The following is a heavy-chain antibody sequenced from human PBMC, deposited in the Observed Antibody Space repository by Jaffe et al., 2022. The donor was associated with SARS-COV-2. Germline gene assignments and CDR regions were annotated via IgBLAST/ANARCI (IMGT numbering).Heavy chain of an antibody. CDR2: IYTSGST. CDR3: ARGIRSTVGTFHLDY. D-gene: IGHD6-13*01. CDR1: GGSISDDNYY. Sequence: QVQLQESGPGLVKPSQTLSLTCSVSGGSISDDNYYWDWIRQPAGKGPEWIGCIYTSGSTIYSPSLKSRVTISLDTSKNQFSLKLRSVTAADTAVYYCARGIRSTVGTFHLDYWGRGTLVTVSS. V-gene: IGHV4-61*02. J-gene: IGHJ4*01.